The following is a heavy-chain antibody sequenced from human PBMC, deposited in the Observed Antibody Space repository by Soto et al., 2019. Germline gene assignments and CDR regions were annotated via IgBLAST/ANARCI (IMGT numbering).Heavy chain of an antibody. J-gene: IGHJ4*02. V-gene: IGHV3-30*18. D-gene: IGHD4-17*01. CDR3: AKGPIYAY. CDR1: GFTFSSYG. Sequence: GGSLRLSCAASGFTFSSYGMHWVRQAPGKGLEWVAVISYDGSNKYYADSVKGRFTISRDNSKNTLYLQMNSLRAEDTAVYYCAKGPIYAYWGQGTLVTVSS. CDR2: ISYDGSNK.